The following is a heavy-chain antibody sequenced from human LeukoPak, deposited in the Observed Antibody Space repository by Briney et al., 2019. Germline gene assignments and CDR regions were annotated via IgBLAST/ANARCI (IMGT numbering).Heavy chain of an antibody. J-gene: IGHJ4*02. Sequence: AGGSLRLSCAASGFTFSSYSMNWVRQAPGKGLEWVSYISSSSSTIYYADSVKGRFTISRDNAKNSVYLQMNSLRDDDTAVYYCARGTGTGWRFDFWGQGTLVTVSS. CDR1: GFTFSSYS. CDR3: ARGTGTGWRFDF. D-gene: IGHD3/OR15-3a*01. CDR2: ISSSSSTI. V-gene: IGHV3-48*02.